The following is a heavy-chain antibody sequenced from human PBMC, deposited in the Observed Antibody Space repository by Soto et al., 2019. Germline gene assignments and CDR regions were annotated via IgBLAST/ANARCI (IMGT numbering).Heavy chain of an antibody. Sequence: SDTLSLTCTGSGCSISSFYWSWIRQPPGKGLEWIGYIYSSGSTNYNPSLKSRVTISVDTSKNQFSLKLSSVTAADTAVYYCARRYGGSFDYWGQGTLVTVS. D-gene: IGHD3-16*01. CDR2: IYSSGST. V-gene: IGHV4-59*07. J-gene: IGHJ4*02. CDR3: ARRYGGSFDY. CDR1: GCSISSFY.